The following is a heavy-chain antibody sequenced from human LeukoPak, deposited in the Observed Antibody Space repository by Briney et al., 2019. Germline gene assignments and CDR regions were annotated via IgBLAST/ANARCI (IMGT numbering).Heavy chain of an antibody. V-gene: IGHV4-34*01. CDR2: INHSGST. CDR1: GGSFSGYY. J-gene: IGHJ4*02. Sequence: SETLSLTCAVYGGSFSGYYWSWLRQPPGKGLEWIGEINHSGSTNYNPSLKSRVTISVDTSKNQFSLKLSSVTAADTAVYYCARGRNCGGDCYYFHYWGQGTLVTVSS. CDR3: ARGRNCGGDCYYFHY. D-gene: IGHD2-21*02.